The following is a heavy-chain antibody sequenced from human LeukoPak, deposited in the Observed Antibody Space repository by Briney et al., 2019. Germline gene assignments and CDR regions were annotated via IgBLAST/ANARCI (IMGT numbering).Heavy chain of an antibody. V-gene: IGHV7-4-1*02. Sequence: EASVRVSCTASGYPFSAHFLNWVRQAPGQGLEWMGNINTTTGNPRYAQDFTGRFVFSLDTSVSTAYLQITSLKADDTAAYYCVRGTPTPGMDYWGQGTQVIVSS. CDR1: GYPFSAHF. D-gene: IGHD3-10*01. J-gene: IGHJ4*02. CDR3: VRGTPTPGMDY. CDR2: INTTTGNP.